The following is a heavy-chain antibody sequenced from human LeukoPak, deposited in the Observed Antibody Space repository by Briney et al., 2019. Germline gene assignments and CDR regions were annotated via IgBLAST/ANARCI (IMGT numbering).Heavy chain of an antibody. CDR1: GGSFSGYY. D-gene: IGHD1-26*01. CDR3: ARHSGGSLNWFDP. V-gene: IGHV4-34*01. CDR2: INHSGST. Sequence: SETLSLTCAVYGGSFSGYYWSWIRQPPGKGLEWIGEINHSGSTNYNPSLKSRVTISVDTSKNRFSLKLSSVTAADTAVYYCARHSGGSLNWFDPWGQGTLVTVSS. J-gene: IGHJ5*02.